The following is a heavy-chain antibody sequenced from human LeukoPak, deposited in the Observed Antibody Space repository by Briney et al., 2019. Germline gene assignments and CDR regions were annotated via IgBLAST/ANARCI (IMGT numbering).Heavy chain of an antibody. CDR1: GGSIDIYY. V-gene: IGHV4-4*07. Sequence: PSETLSLTCTVSGGSIDIYYWSWIRQPAGKGLEWIGRIYTSGSTNYNPSLKSRVTISVDTSKNQFSLKLSSVTAADTAVYYCASTLLWFGDSPQFDYWGQRTLVTVSS. J-gene: IGHJ4*02. CDR2: IYTSGST. CDR3: ASTLLWFGDSPQFDY. D-gene: IGHD3-10*01.